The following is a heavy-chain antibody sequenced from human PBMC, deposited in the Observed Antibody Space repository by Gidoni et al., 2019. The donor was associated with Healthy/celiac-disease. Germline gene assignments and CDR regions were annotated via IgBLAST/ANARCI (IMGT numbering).Heavy chain of an antibody. CDR3: ASGAPYYYDSSGYYLDY. CDR1: GFTFSSYA. Sequence: QVQLVESGGGVVQPGRSLRLSCAASGFTFSSYAMHWVRQAPGKGLEWVAVISYDGSNKYYADSVKGRFTISRDNSKNTLYLQMNSLRAEDTAVYYCASGAPYYYDSSGYYLDYWGQGTLVTVSS. J-gene: IGHJ4*02. D-gene: IGHD3-22*01. V-gene: IGHV3-30*01. CDR2: ISYDGSNK.